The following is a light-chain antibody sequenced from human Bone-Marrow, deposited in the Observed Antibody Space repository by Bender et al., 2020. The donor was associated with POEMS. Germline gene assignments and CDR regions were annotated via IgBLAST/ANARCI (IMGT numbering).Light chain of an antibody. J-gene: IGLJ3*02. V-gene: IGLV2-23*02. CDR3: SSYVSINIWV. Sequence: QSVLTQPASVSGSPGQSITISCTGTNGDFSDYKHVAWYQRHPGKVPKLLIYEVSKRPSGISNRFSGSKSANAASLTISGLRAEDEAFYYCSSYVSINIWVFGGGTKLTVL. CDR2: EVS. CDR1: NGDFSDYKH.